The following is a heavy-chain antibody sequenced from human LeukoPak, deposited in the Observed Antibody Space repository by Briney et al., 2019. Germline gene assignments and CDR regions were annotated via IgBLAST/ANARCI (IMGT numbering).Heavy chain of an antibody. Sequence: GASVKVSCKASGYTFSSYGISWVRQAPGQALEWMGWISAYNGNTNYAQKLQGRVTMTTDTSTSTAYMELRSLRSDDTAVYYCARYCSGGSCLAAYYYYGMDVWGQGTTVTVSS. CDR1: GYTFSSYG. CDR3: ARYCSGGSCLAAYYYYGMDV. D-gene: IGHD2-15*01. V-gene: IGHV1-18*01. CDR2: ISAYNGNT. J-gene: IGHJ6*02.